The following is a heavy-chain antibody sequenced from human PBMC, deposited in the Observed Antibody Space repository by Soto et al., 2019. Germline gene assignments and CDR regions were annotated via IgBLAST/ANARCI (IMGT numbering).Heavy chain of an antibody. CDR2: INHSGST. V-gene: IGHV4-34*01. CDR1: GGSFSGYY. D-gene: IGHD6-13*01. Sequence: QVQLQQWGAGLLKPSETLSLTCAVYGGSFSGYYWSWIRQPPGKGLEWIGEINHSGSTNYNPSLKSRVTISVATSKNQFSLKLSSVTAADTAVYYCARGRIAAAGYYCYGMDVWGQGTTVTVSS. CDR3: ARGRIAAAGYYCYGMDV. J-gene: IGHJ6*02.